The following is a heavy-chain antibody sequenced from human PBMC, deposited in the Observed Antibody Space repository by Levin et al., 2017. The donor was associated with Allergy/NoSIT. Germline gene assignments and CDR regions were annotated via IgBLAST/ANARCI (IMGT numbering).Heavy chain of an antibody. CDR2: VSYTGTT. V-gene: IGHV4-30-4*08. CDR1: GGSIRSGDYY. Sequence: SQTLSLTCTVSGGSIRSGDYYWGWIRQSPERGLEWIGYVSYTGTTYFNPSLKSRVIISVDTSKNQFSLKLNSVTAADTALYYCARARIGAVTGLFDCWGLGTLVTVSS. J-gene: IGHJ4*02. D-gene: IGHD6-19*01. CDR3: ARARIGAVTGLFDC.